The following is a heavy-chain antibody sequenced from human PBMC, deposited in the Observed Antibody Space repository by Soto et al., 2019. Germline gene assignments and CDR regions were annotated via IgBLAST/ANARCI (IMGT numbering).Heavy chain of an antibody. CDR1: GYSFKNYA. Sequence: ASVKVSCKATGYSFKNYADHWVRQAPGQRLEWMGFTNEGSGNTRFSQKFQGRISITRDASASTVYLDLSSLTSEDTAIYYCARDDRSVSGVVTLDHWGPGTLVTVSS. CDR3: ARDDRSVSGVVTLDH. CDR2: TNEGSGNT. V-gene: IGHV1-3*01. D-gene: IGHD3-3*01. J-gene: IGHJ4*02.